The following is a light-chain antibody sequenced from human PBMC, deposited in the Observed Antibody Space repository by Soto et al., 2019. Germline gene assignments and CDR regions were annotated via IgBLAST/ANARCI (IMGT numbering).Light chain of an antibody. CDR1: QSVSSY. CDR2: DAS. CDR3: QQRSNWPPYT. J-gene: IGKJ2*01. V-gene: IGKV3-11*01. Sequence: EIVLTQSPATLSLSPGERATLSCRASQSVSSYLAWYQQKPGLAPRLLIYDASNRATGIPARFSGSGSGTAFSLTISSLEPEDFAVYYCQQRSNWPPYTFGQGTKLEIK.